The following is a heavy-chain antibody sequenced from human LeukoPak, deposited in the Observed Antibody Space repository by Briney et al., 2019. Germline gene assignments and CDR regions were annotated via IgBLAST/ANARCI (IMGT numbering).Heavy chain of an antibody. CDR1: GFAVSSNY. V-gene: IGHV3-53*01. CDR3: ARDLLAPFDY. D-gene: IGHD2-8*02. CDR2: IYSGGST. J-gene: IGHJ4*02. Sequence: GGSLRLSCAATGFAVSSNYMSWVRQAPGKGLEWVSVIYSGGSTYYADSVKGRFTISRDNSKNTLYLQMNSLRAEDTAVYYCARDLLAPFDYWGQGALVTVSS.